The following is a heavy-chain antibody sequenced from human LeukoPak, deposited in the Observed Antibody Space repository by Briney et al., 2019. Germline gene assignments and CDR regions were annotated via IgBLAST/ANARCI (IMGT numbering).Heavy chain of an antibody. V-gene: IGHV3-53*01. J-gene: IGHJ3*02. D-gene: IGHD3-3*01. CDR2: IYSGGST. Sequence: GGSMRLSCAASGFTVSSNYMSWVRQAPGKGLEWVSVIYSGGSTYYADSVKGRFTISRDNSKNTLYPQMNSLRAEDTAVYYCARAQNYDFWSGYNDAFDIWGQGTMVTVSS. CDR1: GFTVSSNY. CDR3: ARAQNYDFWSGYNDAFDI.